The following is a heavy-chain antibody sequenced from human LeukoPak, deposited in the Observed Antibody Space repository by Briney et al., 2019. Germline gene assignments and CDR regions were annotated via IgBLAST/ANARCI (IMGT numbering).Heavy chain of an antibody. D-gene: IGHD5-12*01. CDR2: ISRSGSTI. V-gene: IGHV3-48*03. CDR3: ASGYDLPY. CDR1: TFTFSSYE. J-gene: IGHJ4*02. Sequence: GGSLRLSCAASTFTFSSYEMNWVRQAPGKGLEWIPYISRSGSTIYYADSVKGRFTISRDNAKNSLYLQMNSLRAEDTAVYYCASGYDLPYWGQGTLVTVSS.